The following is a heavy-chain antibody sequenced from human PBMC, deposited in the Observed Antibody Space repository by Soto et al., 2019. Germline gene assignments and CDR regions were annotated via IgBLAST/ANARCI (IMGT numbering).Heavy chain of an antibody. Sequence: QVQLQESGPGLVKPSETLSLTCTVSGGSISTYYWSWIRQPPGKGLEWIGYVYNSGRTNYKPSRKSRVTSAGATSKNQCSLLLSSVTAADTAEYYGASRGSGNWYFELGVRGTLVRVSS. D-gene: IGHD1-26*01. CDR3: ASRGSGNWYFEL. V-gene: IGHV4-59*01. CDR2: VYNSGRT. J-gene: IGHJ2*01. CDR1: GGSISTYY.